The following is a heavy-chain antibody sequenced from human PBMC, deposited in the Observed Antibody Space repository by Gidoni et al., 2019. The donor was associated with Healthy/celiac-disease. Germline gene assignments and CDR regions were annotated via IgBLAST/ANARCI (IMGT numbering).Heavy chain of an antibody. CDR1: GYTFTGYY. V-gene: IGHV1-2*02. CDR3: ARDPEWARFLGYCSGGSCLLFDY. D-gene: IGHD2-15*01. CDR2: INPNSGGT. Sequence: QVQLVQSGAEVKKPGASVKVSCKASGYTFTGYYMHWVRQAPGQGLEWMGWINPNSGGTNYAQKFQGRVTMTRDTSISTAYMELSRLRSDDTAVYYCARDPEWARFLGYCSGGSCLLFDYWGQGTLVTVSS. J-gene: IGHJ4*02.